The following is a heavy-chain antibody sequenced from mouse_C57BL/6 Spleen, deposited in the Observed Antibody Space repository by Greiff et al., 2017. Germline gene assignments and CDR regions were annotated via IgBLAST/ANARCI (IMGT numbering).Heavy chain of an antibody. V-gene: IGHV1-55*01. Sequence: VQLQQPGAELVKPGASVKMSCKASGYTFTSYWITWVKQRPGQGLEWIGDIYPGSGSTNYNEKFKSKATLTVDTSSSTAYMQLSSLTSEDSAVYSGAREIDYYGSTPYAMDYWGQGTSVTVSS. J-gene: IGHJ4*01. CDR2: IYPGSGST. CDR1: GYTFTSYW. D-gene: IGHD1-1*01. CDR3: AREIDYYGSTPYAMDY.